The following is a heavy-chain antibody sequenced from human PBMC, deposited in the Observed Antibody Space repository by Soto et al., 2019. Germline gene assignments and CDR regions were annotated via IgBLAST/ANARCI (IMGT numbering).Heavy chain of an antibody. CDR2: ISSSSSYI. V-gene: IGHV3-21*01. D-gene: IGHD6-13*01. CDR1: GFTFSSYS. CDR3: ARDSIAAAGTVIDY. J-gene: IGHJ4*03. Sequence: GGSLRLSCAASGFTFSSYSMNWVSQAQGKGLEWVSSISSSSSYIYYADSVKGRFTISRDNAKNSLYLQMNSLRAEDTAVYYCARDSIAAAGTVIDYWGQGTTVTVSS.